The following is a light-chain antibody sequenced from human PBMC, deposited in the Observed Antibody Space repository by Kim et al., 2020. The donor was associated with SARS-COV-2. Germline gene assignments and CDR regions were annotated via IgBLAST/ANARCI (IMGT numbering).Light chain of an antibody. Sequence: GSAGERATHSCRASQSVSSNFAWYQQNPGQAPRLLIYGASTRATGIPARFSGSGSGTGFTLTISSLQSEGFAVYYCQQYNNWSRTFGQGTKVDIK. CDR3: QQYNNWSRT. J-gene: IGKJ1*01. CDR2: GAS. V-gene: IGKV3-15*01. CDR1: QSVSSN.